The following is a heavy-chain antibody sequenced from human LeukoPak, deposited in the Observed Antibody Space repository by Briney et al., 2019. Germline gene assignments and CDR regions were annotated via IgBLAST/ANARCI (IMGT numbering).Heavy chain of an antibody. CDR3: ARDGTLFGFDP. V-gene: IGHV3-33*01. CDR2: ILFDGSNE. D-gene: IGHD1-1*01. J-gene: IGHJ5*02. Sequence: GGSLRLSSAASGFSFCRYGMNWVRQAPGKGLEWVALILFDGSNEYYADSVKGRFTISRDNSKNTLYLQMNSLRTEDTALYYCARDGTLFGFDPWGQGTLVTVSS. CDR1: GFSFCRYG.